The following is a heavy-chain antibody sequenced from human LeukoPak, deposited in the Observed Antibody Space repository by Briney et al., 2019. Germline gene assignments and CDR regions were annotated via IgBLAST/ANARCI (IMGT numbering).Heavy chain of an antibody. V-gene: IGHV4-34*01. Sequence: SETLSLTCAVYGGSFSGYYWSWIRQPPGKGLEWIGEINHSGSTNYNPSLKSRVTISIDKSKNEFSLKLNSVTAADSATYYCARETRFGTYYYYLYMDVWGKGTTVTVSS. J-gene: IGHJ6*03. D-gene: IGHD3-3*01. CDR1: GGSFSGYY. CDR2: INHSGST. CDR3: ARETRFGTYYYYLYMDV.